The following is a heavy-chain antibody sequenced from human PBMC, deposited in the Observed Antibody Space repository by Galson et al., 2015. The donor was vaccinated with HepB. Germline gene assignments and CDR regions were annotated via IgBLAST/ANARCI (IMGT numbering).Heavy chain of an antibody. CDR2: IIPIFGTA. J-gene: IGHJ6*02. V-gene: IGHV1-69*13. CDR1: GGTFSSYA. Sequence: SVKVSCKASGGTFSSYAISWVRQAPGQGLEWMGGIIPIFGTANYAQKFQGRVTITADESTSTAYMELSSLRSEDTAVYYCASAKDIVDYYYYGMDVWGQGTTVTVSS. CDR3: ASAKDIVDYYYYGMDV. D-gene: IGHD2-15*01.